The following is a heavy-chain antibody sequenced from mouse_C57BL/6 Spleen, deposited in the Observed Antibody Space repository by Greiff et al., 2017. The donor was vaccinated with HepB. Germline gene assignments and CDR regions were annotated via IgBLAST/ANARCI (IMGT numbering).Heavy chain of an antibody. CDR2: ISSGGSYT. Sequence: EVKVVESGGDLVKPGGSLKLSCAASGFTFSSYGMSWVRQTPDKRLEWVATISSGGSYTYYPDSVKGRFTISRDNAKNTLYLQMSSLKSEDTAMYYCANYGSSFYAMDYWGQGTSVTVSS. V-gene: IGHV5-6*01. J-gene: IGHJ4*01. D-gene: IGHD1-1*01. CDR3: ANYGSSFYAMDY. CDR1: GFTFSSYG.